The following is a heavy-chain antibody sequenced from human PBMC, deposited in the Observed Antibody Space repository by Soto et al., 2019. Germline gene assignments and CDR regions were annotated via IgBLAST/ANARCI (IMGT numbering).Heavy chain of an antibody. J-gene: IGHJ6*02. CDR1: GYTFTSYG. V-gene: IGHV1-18*01. Sequence: ASVKVSCKASGYTFTSYGISWVRQAPGQGLEWMGWISAYNGNTNYARKFQGRVTMTTDESTSTAYIELSSLRSEDTAVYYCARSQGSSTSLEIYYYYYYGMDVWGQGTTVTVSS. CDR3: ARSQGSSTSLEIYYYYYYGMDV. CDR2: ISAYNGNT. D-gene: IGHD2-2*01.